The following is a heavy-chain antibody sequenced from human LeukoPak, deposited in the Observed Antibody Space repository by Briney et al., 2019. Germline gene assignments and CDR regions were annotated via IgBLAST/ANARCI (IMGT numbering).Heavy chain of an antibody. CDR3: ARGQYYGSETYWHTKWFDP. D-gene: IGHD3-10*01. J-gene: IGHJ5*02. CDR2: IIPMFGSA. Sequence: VASVKVSCKASGGTFSNYVISWVRQAPGQGLEWMGGIIPMFGSATYSEKFQGRVTITTDESTSTGYMEMSRLTSEDTAVYYCARGQYYGSETYWHTKWFDPWGQGTPVTVSS. V-gene: IGHV1-69*05. CDR1: GGTFSNYV.